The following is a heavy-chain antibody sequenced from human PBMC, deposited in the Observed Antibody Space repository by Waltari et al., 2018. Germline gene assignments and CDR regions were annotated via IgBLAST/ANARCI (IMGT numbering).Heavy chain of an antibody. CDR2: ISYSGTT. D-gene: IGHD2-8*01. Sequence: QLQLQESGPGLVKPSETLSLTCVVSGASIDSSNYFWGWIRQPPGKGLEWIGSISYSGTTYYNPSLKSRVTISVDTSKNQFSLKLSSVTAADTAVYYCARHPAMTIMLWYFDLWGRGTLVTVSS. V-gene: IGHV4-39*01. J-gene: IGHJ2*01. CDR1: GASIDSSNYF. CDR3: ARHPAMTIMLWYFDL.